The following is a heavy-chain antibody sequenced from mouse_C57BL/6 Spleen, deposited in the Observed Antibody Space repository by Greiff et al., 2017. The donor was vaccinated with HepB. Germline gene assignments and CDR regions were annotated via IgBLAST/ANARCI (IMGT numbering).Heavy chain of an antibody. CDR2: IDPETGGT. CDR3: TREGTTVVACDY. D-gene: IGHD1-1*01. CDR1: GYTFTDYE. J-gene: IGHJ2*01. Sequence: QVQLQQSGAELVRPGASVTLSCKASGYTFTDYEMHWVKQTPVHGLEWIGAIDPETGGTAYNQKFKGKAILTADKSSSTAYMELRSLTSEDSAVYYCTREGTTVVACDYWGQGTTLTVSS. V-gene: IGHV1-15*01.